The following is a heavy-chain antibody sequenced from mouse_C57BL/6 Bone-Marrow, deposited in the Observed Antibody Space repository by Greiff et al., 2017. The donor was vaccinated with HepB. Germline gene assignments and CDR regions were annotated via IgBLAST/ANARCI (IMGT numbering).Heavy chain of an antibody. J-gene: IGHJ1*03. D-gene: IGHD1-1*01. CDR2: ISSGGDYI. CDR1: GFTFSSYA. CDR3: TRDHYGSWYFDV. Sequence: EVQRVESGEGLVKPGGSLKLSCAASGFTFSSYAMSWVRQTPEKRLEWVAYISSGGDYIYYADTVKGRFTISRDNARNTLYLQMSSLKSEDTAMYYWTRDHYGSWYFDVWGTGTTVTVSS. V-gene: IGHV5-9-1*02.